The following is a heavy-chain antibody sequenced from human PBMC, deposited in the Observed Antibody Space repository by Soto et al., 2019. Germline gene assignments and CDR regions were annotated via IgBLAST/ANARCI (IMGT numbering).Heavy chain of an antibody. J-gene: IGHJ3*02. V-gene: IGHV1-69*02. CDR3: ARALILTGYYIHDAFDI. CDR2: IIPILGIA. Sequence: SVKVSCKASGGTFSSYTISWVRQAPGQGLEWMGRIIPILGIANYAQKFQGRVTITADKSTSTAYMELSSLRSEDTAVYYCARALILTGYYIHDAFDIWGQGTMVTVSS. CDR1: GGTFSSYT. D-gene: IGHD3-9*01.